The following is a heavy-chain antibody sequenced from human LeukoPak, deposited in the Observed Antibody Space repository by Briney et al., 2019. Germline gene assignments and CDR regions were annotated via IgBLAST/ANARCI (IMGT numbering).Heavy chain of an antibody. V-gene: IGHV3-53*01. Sequence: PGGSLRLSCAASGFTVSSSYMSWVRQAPGRGLEWVSVIYSGGSTYYADSVKGRFTISRDNSKNTLYLQMNSLRAEDTAVYYCVSQRGYSYGYYYYYMDVWGKGSTVTVSS. D-gene: IGHD5-18*01. CDR3: VSQRGYSYGYYYYYMDV. CDR2: IYSGGST. J-gene: IGHJ6*03. CDR1: GFTVSSSY.